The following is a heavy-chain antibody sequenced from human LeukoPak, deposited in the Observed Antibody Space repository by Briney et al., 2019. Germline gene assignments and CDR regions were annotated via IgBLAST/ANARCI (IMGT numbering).Heavy chain of an antibody. D-gene: IGHD2-2*01. CDR2: IRYDGSNK. J-gene: IGHJ4*02. CDR3: ARGAGYCSSTNCHLWFDY. CDR1: GFTFSSYG. V-gene: IGHV3-30*02. Sequence: GGSLRLSCAASGFTFSSYGMHWVRQAPGKGLEWVAFIRYDGSNKYYADSVKGRFTISRDNAKNSLYLQMNSLRAEDTAVYYCARGAGYCSSTNCHLWFDYWGQGALVTVSS.